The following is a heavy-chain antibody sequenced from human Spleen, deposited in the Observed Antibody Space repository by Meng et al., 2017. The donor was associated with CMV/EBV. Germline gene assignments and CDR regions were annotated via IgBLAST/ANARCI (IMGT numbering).Heavy chain of an antibody. CDR3: AKNDFWDRGGMDV. J-gene: IGHJ6*02. V-gene: IGHV3-23*01. CDR2: ISGSGGIT. D-gene: IGHD3-3*01. Sequence: GGSLRLSCVASGFTFRSFAMSWVRQAPGKGLEWVSAISGSGGITYYADSVKGRFTISRDNSKNTLYLEMNSLRAEDTAVYYCAKNDFWDRGGMDVWGQGTTVTVS. CDR1: GFTFRSFA.